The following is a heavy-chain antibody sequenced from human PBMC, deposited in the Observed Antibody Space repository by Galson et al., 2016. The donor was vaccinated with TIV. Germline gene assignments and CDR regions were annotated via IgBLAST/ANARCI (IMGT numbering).Heavy chain of an antibody. CDR3: ARGPRLRTSLFEDITKTFDY. D-gene: IGHD3-3*01. CDR1: GGSFSGYF. J-gene: IGHJ4*02. CDR2: INHSGTT. Sequence: ETLSLTCAVYGGSFSGYFWSWIRQSPGGGLEWIGEINHSGTTRYSPSLKSRVTISLDMAKNQLSLKVTSVTAADTAVYYCARGPRLRTSLFEDITKTFDYWGQGALVTVSS. V-gene: IGHV4-34*01.